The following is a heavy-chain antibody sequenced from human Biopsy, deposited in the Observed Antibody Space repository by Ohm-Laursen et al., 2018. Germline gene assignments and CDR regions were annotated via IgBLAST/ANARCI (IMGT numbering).Heavy chain of an antibody. V-gene: IGHV3-9*01. CDR2: ISWNSGSV. Sequence: LSLTCAASGFTFENYAMNWVRQAPGKGLEWVSGISWNSGSVVYADSVKGRFTISRDNAKNSLYLQMHSLRAEDTAFYYCAKASGYSSGWPIDYWGQGNLVTVSS. J-gene: IGHJ4*02. CDR1: GFTFENYA. CDR3: AKASGYSSGWPIDY. D-gene: IGHD6-19*01.